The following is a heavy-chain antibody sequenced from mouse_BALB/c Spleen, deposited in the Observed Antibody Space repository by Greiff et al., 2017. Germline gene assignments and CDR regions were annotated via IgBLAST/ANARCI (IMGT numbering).Heavy chain of an antibody. J-gene: IGHJ4*01. CDR3: ARERDYYGSHYYAMDY. V-gene: IGHV5-4*02. CDR2: ISDGGSYT. Sequence: EVKVVESGGGLVKPGGSLKLSCAASGFTFSDYYMYWVRQTPEKRLEWVATISDGGSYTYYPDSVKGRFTISRDNAKNNLYLQMSSLKSEDTAMYYCARERDYYGSHYYAMDYWGQGTSVTVSS. D-gene: IGHD1-1*01. CDR1: GFTFSDYY.